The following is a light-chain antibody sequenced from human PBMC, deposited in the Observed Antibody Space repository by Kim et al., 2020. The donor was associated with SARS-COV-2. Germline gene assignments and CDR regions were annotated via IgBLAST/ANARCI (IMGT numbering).Light chain of an antibody. J-gene: IGKJ3*01. CDR2: DAS. V-gene: IGKV1-33*01. CDR1: QDINVF. CDR3: QQYYNPPLFT. Sequence: DIQMTQSPSSLSASVGDRVTITCQASQDINVFLHWYQQKPGKPPKLLIYDASNLETGVPSRFSGSGSGTHFILTINSLQPEDIATYYCQQYYNPPLFTFGPGTKVDIK.